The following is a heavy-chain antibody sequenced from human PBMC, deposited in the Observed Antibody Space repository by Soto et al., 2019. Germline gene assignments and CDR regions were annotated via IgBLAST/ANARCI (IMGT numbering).Heavy chain of an antibody. V-gene: IGHV3-15*01. CDR3: TTVNYYDSSGYWAQDY. CDR1: GLTFSTAW. CDR2: IKSKTDGGTT. D-gene: IGHD3-22*01. Sequence: GCLCLTCDASGLTFSTAWMSWVRQAPGKGLEWVGRIKSKTDGGTTDYAAPVKARFTISRDDSKNTLYLQMKSMKTEDTAVYYCTTVNYYDSSGYWAQDYWGQGTLVTLSS. J-gene: IGHJ4*02.